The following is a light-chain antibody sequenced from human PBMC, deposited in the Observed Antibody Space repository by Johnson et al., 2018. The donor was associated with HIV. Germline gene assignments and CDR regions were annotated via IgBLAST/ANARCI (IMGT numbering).Light chain of an antibody. J-gene: IGLJ1*01. CDR3: ATWDTSLSAGGV. V-gene: IGLV1-51*02. CDR1: SSNIGNNY. Sequence: QSVLTQPPSVSAAPGQKVTISCSGSSSNIGNNYVSWYQQLPGTAPKLLIYENTKRPSGIPDRFSGSKSGTSATLGITGLQTGDAADYYCATWDTSLSAGGVFGTGTKVTFL. CDR2: ENT.